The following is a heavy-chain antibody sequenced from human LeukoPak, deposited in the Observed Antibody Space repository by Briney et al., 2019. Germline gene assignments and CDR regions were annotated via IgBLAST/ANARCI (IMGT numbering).Heavy chain of an antibody. Sequence: PSGTLSLTCAVSGGSISSSNWWSWVRQPPGKGLEWIGEIYHSGRTNYNPSLKSRVTISVDKSKNQFSLKLSSVTAADTAVYYCARDPGYGPYYFDYWGQGTLVTVSS. CDR2: IYHSGRT. J-gene: IGHJ4*02. D-gene: IGHD4-17*01. V-gene: IGHV4-4*02. CDR1: GGSISSSNW. CDR3: ARDPGYGPYYFDY.